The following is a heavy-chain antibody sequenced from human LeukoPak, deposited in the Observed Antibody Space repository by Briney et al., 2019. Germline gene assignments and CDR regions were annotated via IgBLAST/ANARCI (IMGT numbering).Heavy chain of an antibody. CDR2: ISSTSSYI. V-gene: IGHV3-21*01. D-gene: IGHD2-21*02. J-gene: IGHJ4*02. CDR3: RVTHPQHYYFDY. Sequence: GGSLRLSCAASGFAFSNYAMSWVRQAPGKGLEWVSSISSTSSYIYYADSVKGRFTHSRDNAKNSLYLQMNGLRAEDTAVYRCRVTHPQHYYFDYWGQGTLVTVSS. CDR1: GFAFSNYA.